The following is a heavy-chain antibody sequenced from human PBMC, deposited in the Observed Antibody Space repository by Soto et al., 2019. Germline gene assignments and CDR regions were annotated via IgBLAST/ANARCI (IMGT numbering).Heavy chain of an antibody. CDR3: ARGPITIFGDEGRGNWFDP. CDR2: MNPNSGNT. V-gene: IGHV1-8*01. Sequence: ASVKVSCKASGYTFTSYDINWVRRATGQGLEWMGWMNPNSGNTGYAQKFQGRVTMTRNTSISTAYMELSSLRSEDTAVYYCARGPITIFGDEGRGNWFDPWGQGTLVTVSS. D-gene: IGHD3-3*01. J-gene: IGHJ5*02. CDR1: GYTFTSYD.